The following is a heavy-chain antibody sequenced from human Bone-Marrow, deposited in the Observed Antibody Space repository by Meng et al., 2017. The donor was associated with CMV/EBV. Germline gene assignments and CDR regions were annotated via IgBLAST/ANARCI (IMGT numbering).Heavy chain of an antibody. J-gene: IGHJ5*02. Sequence: GGSLRLSCAASGFTFSSYAMSWVRQAPGKGLEWVSSISSSSNYIYYVDSVKGRFTISRDNAKNSLYLHMNSLRAEDTAVYYCARDLAGYSSPRWFDHWGQGTLVTVYS. D-gene: IGHD6-13*01. V-gene: IGHV3-21*01. CDR3: ARDLAGYSSPRWFDH. CDR1: GFTFSSYA. CDR2: ISSSSNYI.